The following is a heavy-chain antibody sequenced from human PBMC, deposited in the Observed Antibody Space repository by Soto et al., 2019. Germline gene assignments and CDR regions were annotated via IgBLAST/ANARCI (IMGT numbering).Heavy chain of an antibody. CDR2: ISYDGSNT. CDR1: GFTFRSYV. CDR3: AKEVYSSSWINYYYGMDV. V-gene: IGHV3-30*18. Sequence: GGSLGVSCPASGFTFRSYVMHWVGQGTGKGLEWLSVISYDGSNTYYADSLKGRFTISRDNSKTTLYLHMNRLTAEDTAVYYCAKEVYSSSWINYYYGMDVWGQGTTVTVSS. D-gene: IGHD6-13*01. J-gene: IGHJ6*02.